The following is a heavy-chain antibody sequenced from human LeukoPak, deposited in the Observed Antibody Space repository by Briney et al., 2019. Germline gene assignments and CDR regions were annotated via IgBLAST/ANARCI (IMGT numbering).Heavy chain of an antibody. V-gene: IGHV1-8*01. CDR3: ARDLGMVRGALDAFDI. D-gene: IGHD3-10*01. CDR1: GYTFTSYD. Sequence: ASVKVSCKASGYTFTSYDINWVRQATGQGLGWMGWMNPNSGNTGYAQKFQGRVTMTRNTSISTAYMELSSLRSEDTAVYYCARDLGMVRGALDAFDIWGQGTMVTVSS. J-gene: IGHJ3*02. CDR2: MNPNSGNT.